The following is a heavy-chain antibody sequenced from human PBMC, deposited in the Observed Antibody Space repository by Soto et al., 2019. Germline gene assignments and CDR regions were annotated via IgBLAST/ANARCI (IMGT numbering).Heavy chain of an antibody. CDR1: GGSFSGYY. CDR3: ARGIAVAD. CDR2: INHSGST. Sequence: PSETLSLICAVYGGSFSGYYWSWIRQPPGKGLEWIGEINHSGSTNYNPSLKSRVTISVDTSKNQSSLKLSSVTAADTAVYYCARGIAVADWGQGTLVTVSS. V-gene: IGHV4-34*01. J-gene: IGHJ4*02. D-gene: IGHD6-19*01.